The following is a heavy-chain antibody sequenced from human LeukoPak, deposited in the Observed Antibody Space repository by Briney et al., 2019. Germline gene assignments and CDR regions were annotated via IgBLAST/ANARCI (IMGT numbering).Heavy chain of an antibody. CDR2: ISSSGITI. CDR1: GFTFSSYE. J-gene: IGHJ4*02. CDR3: ARGPSGSYGVYFDY. D-gene: IGHD1-26*01. V-gene: IGHV3-48*03. Sequence: GGALRVSCAASGFTFSSYEMNWVRQAPGKGLEWGSYISSSGITIYYTDSVKGRFTISRDNAKNSLYLQMNSLRAEDTAVYYCARGPSGSYGVYFDYWAQATLVTVSS.